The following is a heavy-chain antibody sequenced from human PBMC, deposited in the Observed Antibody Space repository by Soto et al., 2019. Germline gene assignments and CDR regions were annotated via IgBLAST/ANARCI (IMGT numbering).Heavy chain of an antibody. CDR2: IYHSGSA. CDR1: GDSISNGGYS. J-gene: IGHJ4*02. CDR3: ARGRLLPAVNFDY. Sequence: SETLSLTCAVSGDSISNGGYSWSWIRQPPGKGLEWIGYIYHSGSASYNPSLKSRVTISVDGSKNHFSLQLSSVTAADTAVYFCARGRLLPAVNFDYWGQGTLVTVSS. D-gene: IGHD2-2*01. V-gene: IGHV4-30-2*01.